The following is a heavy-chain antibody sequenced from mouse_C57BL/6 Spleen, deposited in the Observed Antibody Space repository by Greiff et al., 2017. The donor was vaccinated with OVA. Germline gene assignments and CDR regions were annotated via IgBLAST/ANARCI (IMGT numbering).Heavy chain of an antibody. CDR3: ARDQEGGDSWFAD. CDR1: GFTFSSYA. V-gene: IGHV5-4*01. CDR2: ISAGGRYT. Sequence: EVMLVESGGGLVKPGGSLKLSCAASGFTFSSYAMSWVRQTPEKRLEWVATISAGGRYTYYPANVKGRFTISRDNAKNTLYLQMSHLKSEDTAMYYCARDQEGGDSWFADWGQGTLVTVSA. J-gene: IGHJ3*01. D-gene: IGHD3-2*02.